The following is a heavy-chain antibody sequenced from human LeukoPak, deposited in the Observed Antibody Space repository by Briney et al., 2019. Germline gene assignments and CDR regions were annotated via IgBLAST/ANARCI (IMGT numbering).Heavy chain of an antibody. CDR1: GGTFSSYA. CDR2: IIPIFGTA. Sequence: SVKVSCKASGGTFSSYAISWVRQAPGQGLEWMGGIIPIFGTANYAQKFQGRVTITADESTSTAYMELSSLRSEDTAVYYCARERDLDLWSDDAWFDPWGQGTLVTVSS. V-gene: IGHV1-69*13. J-gene: IGHJ5*02. D-gene: IGHD3-3*01. CDR3: ARERDLDLWSDDAWFDP.